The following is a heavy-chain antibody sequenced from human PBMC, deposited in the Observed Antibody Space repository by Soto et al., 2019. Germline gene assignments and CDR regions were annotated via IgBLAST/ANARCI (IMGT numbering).Heavy chain of an antibody. Sequence: SGPTLVNPTETLTLTCTVSGFSLGNARMGVSWIRQPPGKALEWLAHIFSNDEKSYSTSLKSRLTISKDTSKSQAVLTMTNMDPVDTATYYCARIPYDFWSGYYYWFDPWGQGTLVTVSS. CDR1: GFSLGNARMG. D-gene: IGHD3-3*01. CDR2: IFSNDEK. CDR3: ARIPYDFWSGYYYWFDP. V-gene: IGHV2-26*01. J-gene: IGHJ5*02.